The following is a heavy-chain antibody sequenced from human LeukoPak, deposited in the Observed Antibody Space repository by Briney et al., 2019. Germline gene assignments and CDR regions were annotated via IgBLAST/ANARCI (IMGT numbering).Heavy chain of an antibody. V-gene: IGHV4-61*02. D-gene: IGHD3-3*01. CDR3: ASQYYDSWSGYSDAFDI. CDR2: IYTSGST. J-gene: IGHJ3*02. Sequence: SQTLSLTCTVSGGSISSGSYYWSWIRQPAGKGLEWIGRIYTSGSTNYNPSLKSRVTISVDTSKNQFSLKLSSVTAADTAVYYCASQYYDSWSGYSDAFDIWGQGTMVTVSS. CDR1: GGSISSGSYY.